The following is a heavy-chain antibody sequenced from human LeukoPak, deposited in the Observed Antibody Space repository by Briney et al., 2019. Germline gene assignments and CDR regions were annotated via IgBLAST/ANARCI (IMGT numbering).Heavy chain of an antibody. CDR2: ISAYNGNT. Sequence: ASVKVSCKASGYTFTSYGICWVRQAPGQGLEWMGWISAYNGNTNYAQKLQGRVTMTTDTSTSTAYMELRSLRSDDTAVYYCARVYSGYDSYYYYYGMDVWGQGTTVTVSS. CDR1: GYTFTSYG. V-gene: IGHV1-18*01. CDR3: ARVYSGYDSYYYYYGMDV. J-gene: IGHJ6*02. D-gene: IGHD5-12*01.